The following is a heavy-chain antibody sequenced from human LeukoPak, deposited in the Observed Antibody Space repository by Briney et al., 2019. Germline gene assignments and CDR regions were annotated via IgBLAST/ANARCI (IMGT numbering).Heavy chain of an antibody. D-gene: IGHD3-10*01. Sequence: ALTLSFPGSGCTYSSDAMSWVGQPAWRERDGVSAISGSGGRTYYACCVQGRFTIYRENSKTPLYLKMKSLRAEDTAVYYCAKGSGSYYPGVCFDYWGQGTLVTVSS. CDR2: ISGSGGRT. CDR3: AKGSGSYYPGVCFDY. J-gene: IGHJ4*02. V-gene: IGHV3-23*01. CDR1: GCTYSSDA.